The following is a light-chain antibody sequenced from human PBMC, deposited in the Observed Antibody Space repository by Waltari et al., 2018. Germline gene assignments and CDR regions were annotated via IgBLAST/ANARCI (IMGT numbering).Light chain of an antibody. CDR2: GAS. CDR3: QQYDYPGLT. J-gene: IGKJ4*01. CDR1: RIVRSN. Sequence: ETVMTQSPATLSVSPGERATLSCRASRIVRSNLAWYQQKPGQPPRLLIYGASTRASGVPARFSGSGSVTEFTLTISSLQSEDSAVYYCQQYDYPGLTFGGGTKVEIK. V-gene: IGKV3-15*01.